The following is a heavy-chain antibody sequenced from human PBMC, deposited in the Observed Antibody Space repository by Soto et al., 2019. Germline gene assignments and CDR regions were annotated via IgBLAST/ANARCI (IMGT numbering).Heavy chain of an antibody. V-gene: IGHV4-59*01. CDR3: ARVVMSGSYYRYWYFDL. J-gene: IGHJ2*01. CDR1: GGSISSYY. Sequence: QVQLQESGPGLVKPSETLSLTCTVSGGSISSYYWSWIRQPPGKGLEWIGYIYYSGSTNYNPSLKRRVTISVXXSXNXXSLKLSSVTAADTAVYYCARVVMSGSYYRYWYFDLWGRGTLVTVSS. CDR2: IYYSGST. D-gene: IGHD1-26*01.